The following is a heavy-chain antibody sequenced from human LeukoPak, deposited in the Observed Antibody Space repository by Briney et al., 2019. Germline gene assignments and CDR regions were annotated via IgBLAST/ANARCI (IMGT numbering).Heavy chain of an antibody. V-gene: IGHV3-48*03. J-gene: IGHJ6*02. CDR2: ISSSGSTI. CDR3: ARDSSSWYGYYYGMDV. Sequence: PGGSLRLSCAASGFTFSSYEMNWVRQAPGKGLEGVSYISSSGSTIYYADSVKGRFTISRDNAKNSLYLQMNSLRAEDTAVYYCARDSSSWYGYYYGMDVWGQGTTVTVSS. D-gene: IGHD6-13*01. CDR1: GFTFSSYE.